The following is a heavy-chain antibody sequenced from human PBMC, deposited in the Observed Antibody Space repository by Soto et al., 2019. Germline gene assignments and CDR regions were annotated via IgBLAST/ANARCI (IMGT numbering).Heavy chain of an antibody. Sequence: QVQLVPSGAAVKKPGASVKLSCRTSGYTFTHYYIHWVRQAPGQGLEWLGIINPASGSTNYAQDCQGRVTLTMDTSTTTVYMDLSGLRAEDTAIFYCARDVAAGDHWGQGTLVTVSP. CDR1: GYTFTHYY. CDR3: ARDVAAGDH. CDR2: INPASGST. V-gene: IGHV1-46*01. D-gene: IGHD2-15*01. J-gene: IGHJ4*02.